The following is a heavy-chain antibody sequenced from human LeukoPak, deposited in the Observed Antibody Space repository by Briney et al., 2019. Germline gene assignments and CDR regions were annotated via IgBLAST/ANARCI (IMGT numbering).Heavy chain of an antibody. CDR2: IYSGGST. Sequence: GGSLRLSCAASGFTVSSNYMSWVRQAPGKGLEWVSVIYSGGSTYYADSVKGRFTISRDNSKNTLYLQMNSLRAEDTAVYYCASGSINSGSYSLDYWGQGTLVTVSS. D-gene: IGHD1-26*01. CDR1: GFTVSSNY. CDR3: ASGSINSGSYSLDY. V-gene: IGHV3-53*01. J-gene: IGHJ4*02.